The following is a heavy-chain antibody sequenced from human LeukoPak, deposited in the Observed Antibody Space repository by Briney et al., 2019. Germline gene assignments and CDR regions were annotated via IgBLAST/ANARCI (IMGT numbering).Heavy chain of an antibody. J-gene: IGHJ4*02. V-gene: IGHV4-59*01. CDR2: IYYSGST. CDR1: GGSIRSYY. Sequence: PSETLSLTCTVSGGSIRSYYWSWFRQPPGKGLEWIGYIYYSGSTNYNPSLKSRVTISVDTSKNQFSLKLNSVTAADTAVYYCASHKGFWGQGTLVTVSS. CDR3: ASHKGF.